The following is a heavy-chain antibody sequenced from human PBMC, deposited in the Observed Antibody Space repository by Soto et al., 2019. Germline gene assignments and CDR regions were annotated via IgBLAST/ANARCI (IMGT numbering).Heavy chain of an antibody. CDR3: AKAGDWNYVFDF. Sequence: SLRLSCAASGFSFTHYRIHWVRQVPGKGLEWVCRVNADGSSTNYAGFAKGRFTISRDNSKNTAYLEMNNLRVDDTALYYCAKAGDWNYVFDFWGQGTSVTSPQ. CDR2: VNADGSST. D-gene: IGHD1-7*01. CDR1: GFSFTHYR. V-gene: IGHV3-74*01. J-gene: IGHJ4*02.